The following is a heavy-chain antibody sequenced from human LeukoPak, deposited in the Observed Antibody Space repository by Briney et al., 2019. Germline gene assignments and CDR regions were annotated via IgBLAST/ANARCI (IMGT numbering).Heavy chain of an antibody. Sequence: GGSLRLSCAASGFTFSSYATSWVRQAPGKGLEWVSAISGSGGSTYYADSVKGRFTISRDNSKNTLYLQMNSLRAEDTAVYYCSIGPQRHCSGGYCYGDYWGQGTLVTVSS. CDR1: GFTFSSYA. CDR2: ISGSGGST. D-gene: IGHD2-15*01. V-gene: IGHV3-23*01. J-gene: IGHJ4*02. CDR3: SIGPQRHCSGGYCYGDY.